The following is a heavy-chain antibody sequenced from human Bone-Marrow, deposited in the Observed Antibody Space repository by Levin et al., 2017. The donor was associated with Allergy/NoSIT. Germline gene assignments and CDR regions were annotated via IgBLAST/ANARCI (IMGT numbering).Heavy chain of an antibody. CDR1: GGTFSSYT. CDR2: IIPILGIA. CDR3: ANGERYSSSSWLNNWFDP. Sequence: SVKVSCKASGGTFSSYTISWVRQAPGQGLEWMGRIIPILGIANYAQKFQGRVTITADKSTSTAYMELSSLRSEDTAVYYCANGERYSSSSWLNNWFDPWGQGTLVTVSS. D-gene: IGHD6-13*01. J-gene: IGHJ5*02. V-gene: IGHV1-69*02.